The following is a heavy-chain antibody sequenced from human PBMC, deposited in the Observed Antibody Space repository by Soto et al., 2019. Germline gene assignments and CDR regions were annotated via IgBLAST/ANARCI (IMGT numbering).Heavy chain of an antibody. J-gene: IGHJ4*02. CDR1: GFTFTTYW. V-gene: IGHV3-7*03. CDR2: IRQDGGAQ. Sequence: GGSLRLSCITSGFTFTTYWMSWVRQAPGKGLEWVANIRQDGGAQYYVDSVKGRFTISRDNAKNSVYLRMDSLRAEDTAVYFCLRGGNGSGSYLGSDWGQGTLVTVSS. CDR3: LRGGNGSGSYLGSD. D-gene: IGHD3-10*01.